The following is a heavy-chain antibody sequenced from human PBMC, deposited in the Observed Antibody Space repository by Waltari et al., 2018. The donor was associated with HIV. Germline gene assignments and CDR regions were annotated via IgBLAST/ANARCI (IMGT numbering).Heavy chain of an antibody. D-gene: IGHD3-22*01. Sequence: VLLVESGGGVVQPGGSQRLYCAASGFSFSDFAMHWVRQSPDKGLEWVTAISYDATNKYYSDSVKGRFTVSRDNRKNTLYLQMNSLRPEDSGVYFCVRVGGRIPMIVVAPFDHWGQGTRVTVSS. CDR2: ISYDATNK. CDR3: VRVGGRIPMIVVAPFDH. CDR1: GFSFSDFA. J-gene: IGHJ4*02. V-gene: IGHV3-30-3*01.